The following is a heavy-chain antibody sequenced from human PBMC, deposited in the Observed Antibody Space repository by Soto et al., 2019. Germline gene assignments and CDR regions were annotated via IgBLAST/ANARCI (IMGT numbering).Heavy chain of an antibody. Sequence: HPGGSLRLSCAFSGFTFSAYWMHWVRQVPGKGLTWVSRISDDGSTATYADSVKGRFVISRDNAKNSLYLEMNTLRVDDSGLYYCARGPRVSSTGTGAHWGRGTLVTVSS. V-gene: IGHV3-74*01. CDR2: ISDDGSTA. CDR1: GFTFSAYW. CDR3: ARGPRVSSTGTGAH. J-gene: IGHJ4*02. D-gene: IGHD1-1*01.